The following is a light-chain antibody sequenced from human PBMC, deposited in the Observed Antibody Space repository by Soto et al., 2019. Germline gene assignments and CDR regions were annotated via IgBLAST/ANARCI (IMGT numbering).Light chain of an antibody. Sequence: DIQMTQSPSSLSASVGDRVTITCRASQTISNFLNWYQQKPEKAPKLLIYSASSLQSGVPSRFSGTGSGTDFTLAISSLQPEDFATYYCQQSYSLPRTFGQGTKVEVK. V-gene: IGKV1-39*01. J-gene: IGKJ1*01. CDR3: QQSYSLPRT. CDR2: SAS. CDR1: QTISNF.